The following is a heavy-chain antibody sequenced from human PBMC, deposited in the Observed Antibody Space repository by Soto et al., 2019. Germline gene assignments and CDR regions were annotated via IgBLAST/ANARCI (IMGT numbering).Heavy chain of an antibody. CDR1: CYTVTSYG. CDR2: ISAYNGNT. Sequence: ASVKGSCKSSCYTVTSYGISWVRQAPGQGLEWMGWISAYNGNTNYAQKLQGRVTMTTDTSTSTAYMELRSLRSDDTAVYYCARDRSPTVAGTIWFDPWGQGTLVTVSS. CDR3: ARDRSPTVAGTIWFDP. J-gene: IGHJ5*02. D-gene: IGHD6-19*01. V-gene: IGHV1-18*01.